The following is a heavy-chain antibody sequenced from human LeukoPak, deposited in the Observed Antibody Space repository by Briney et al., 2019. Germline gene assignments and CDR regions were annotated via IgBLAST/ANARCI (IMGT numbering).Heavy chain of an antibody. V-gene: IGHV6-1*01. CDR1: GDSVSSNSAA. Sequence: SQTLSLTCAISGDSVSSNSAAWNWIRQSPSRGLEWLGRTYYRSKWYNDYAVSVKSRITINPDTSKNQFSLQLNPVTPEDTAVYYCARVGYYYDSSGYYYYFDYWGQGTLVTVSS. CDR3: ARVGYYYDSSGYYYYFDY. D-gene: IGHD3-22*01. J-gene: IGHJ4*02. CDR2: TYYRSKWYN.